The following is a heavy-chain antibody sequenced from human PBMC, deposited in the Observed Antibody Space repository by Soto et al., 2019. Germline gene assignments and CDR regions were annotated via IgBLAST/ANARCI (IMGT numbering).Heavy chain of an antibody. CDR2: IYYSGST. V-gene: IGHV4-59*01. D-gene: IGHD3-3*01. CDR1: GGSISSYY. J-gene: IGHJ5*02. CDR3: ARTDRRLDFWARIWSLGPFDP. Sequence: SETLSLTCTASGGSISSYYWSWIRQPPGKGLEWIGYIYYSGSTNYNPSLKSRVTISVDTSKNQFSLKLSSVTAADTAVYYCARTDRRLDFWARIWSLGPFDPWGQGTLVTVSS.